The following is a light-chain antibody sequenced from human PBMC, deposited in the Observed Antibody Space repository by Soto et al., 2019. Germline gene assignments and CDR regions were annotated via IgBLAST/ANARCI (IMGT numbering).Light chain of an antibody. CDR3: QQYKNWPPVT. Sequence: VMTQSPSTLSLFRGERATLSCWFSQSVSNNLAWYQQMYGQSPWLLSYRARNSASGIPARFRASGSETVFAVTVSSLQAEDFAVYNCQQYKNWPPVTFGGGTKVDI. J-gene: IGKJ4*01. CDR1: QSVSNN. V-gene: IGKV3-15*01. CDR2: RAR.